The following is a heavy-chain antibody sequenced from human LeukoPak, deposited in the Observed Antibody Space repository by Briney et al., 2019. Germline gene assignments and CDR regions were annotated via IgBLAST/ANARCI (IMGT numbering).Heavy chain of an antibody. CDR1: GYSFTSYW. CDR3: ERQVRETAMVPGPIDY. V-gene: IGHV5-51*01. Sequence: GESLKISCKGSGYSFTSYWSGWVRQMPGKGLEWMGVIYPGDSDTRYSPSFQGQVTISADKSMSTAYLQWSSLKASDTAMYSCERQVRETAMVPGPIDYWGQGTLVTVSS. J-gene: IGHJ4*02. D-gene: IGHD5-18*01. CDR2: IYPGDSDT.